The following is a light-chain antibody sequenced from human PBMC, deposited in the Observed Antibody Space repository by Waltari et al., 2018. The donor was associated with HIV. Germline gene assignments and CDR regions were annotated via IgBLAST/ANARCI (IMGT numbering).Light chain of an antibody. J-gene: IGLJ2*01. CDR3: QSYDNDNPVL. CDR2: KDD. CDR1: SGSIASNY. V-gene: IGLV6-57*01. Sequence: NFMLTQPHSVSESPGKTVTISCTRSSGSIASNYVQWYQHRLGSSPTTVIYKDDQRPSGVPDRFSGSIDSSSNSASLTISGLRTEDEADYYCQSYDNDNPVLFGGGTKLTVL.